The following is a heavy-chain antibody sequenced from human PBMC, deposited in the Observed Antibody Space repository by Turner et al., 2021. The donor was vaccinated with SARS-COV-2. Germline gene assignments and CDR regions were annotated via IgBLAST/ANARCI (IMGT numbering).Heavy chain of an antibody. V-gene: IGHV3-30*18. CDR2: ISYDGSNK. CDR3: AKTIGSYYDSSGYYQYFDY. D-gene: IGHD3-22*01. J-gene: IGHJ4*02. Sequence: QVQLVESGGGVVQPGRSLRLSCAASGFTFSTYGMHWVRQGPGKGLEWVALISYDGSNKYYADSVKGRFTISRDNSKNTLYLQMNSLRAEDTAVYYCAKTIGSYYDSSGYYQYFDYWGQGTLVTVSS. CDR1: GFTFSTYG.